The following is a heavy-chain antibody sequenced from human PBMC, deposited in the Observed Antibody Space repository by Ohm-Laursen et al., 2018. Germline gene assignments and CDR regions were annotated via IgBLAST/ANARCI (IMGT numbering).Heavy chain of an antibody. CDR1: GFTFNNYG. CDR3: AKLVGYDAFDI. J-gene: IGHJ3*02. V-gene: IGHV3-23*01. Sequence: GSLRLSCTASGFTFNNYGMHWVRQAPGKGLEWVSSISVSGDSTYYADSVKGRFTISRDNSKNTLYLQMNSLRAEDTAVYYCAKLVGYDAFDIWGQGTMVTVSS. D-gene: IGHD2-15*01. CDR2: ISVSGDST.